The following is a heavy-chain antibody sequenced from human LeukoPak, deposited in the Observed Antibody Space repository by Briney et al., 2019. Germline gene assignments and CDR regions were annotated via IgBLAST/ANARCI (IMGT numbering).Heavy chain of an antibody. V-gene: IGHV3-9*01. J-gene: IGHJ4*02. CDR3: AKEGHDYGDYGPFKPFDY. CDR1: GFTFDDYA. D-gene: IGHD4-17*01. CDR2: ISWNSGSI. Sequence: PGRSLRLSCAASGFTFDDYAMHWVRQAPGKGLEWVSGISWNSGSIGYADSVKGRFTISRDNAKNSLYLQMNSLRAEDTAVYYCAKEGHDYGDYGPFKPFDYWGQGTLVTVSS.